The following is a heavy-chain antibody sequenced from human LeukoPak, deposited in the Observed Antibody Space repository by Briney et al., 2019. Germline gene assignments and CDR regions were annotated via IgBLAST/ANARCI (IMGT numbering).Heavy chain of an antibody. Sequence: SETLSLTCTVSGGSISSYYWSWIRQPAGKGLEWIGRIYTSGSTNYNPSLKSRVTMSVDTSKNQFSLRLSSVTAADTAVYYCATPAGLPSFAMDVWGQGTTVTVSS. CDR3: ATPAGLPSFAMDV. CDR2: IYTSGST. V-gene: IGHV4-4*07. J-gene: IGHJ6*02. CDR1: GGSISSYY. D-gene: IGHD2-15*01.